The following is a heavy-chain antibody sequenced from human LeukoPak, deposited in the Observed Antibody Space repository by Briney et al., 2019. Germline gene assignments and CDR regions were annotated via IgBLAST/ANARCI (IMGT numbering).Heavy chain of an antibody. J-gene: IGHJ4*02. CDR3: AVDEGSCDY. Sequence: SETLSLTCTVSGGSIGSYYWSWIRQPPGKGLEWIGYIYYSGSTNYSPSLKSRVTISVDTSKNQFSLKLSSVTAADTAVYYCAVDEGSCDYWGQGTLVTVSS. V-gene: IGHV4-59*08. CDR1: GGSIGSYY. CDR2: IYYSGST.